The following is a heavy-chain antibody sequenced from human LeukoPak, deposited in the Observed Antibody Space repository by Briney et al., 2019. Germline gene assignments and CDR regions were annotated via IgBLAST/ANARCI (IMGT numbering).Heavy chain of an antibody. J-gene: IGHJ5*02. D-gene: IGHD4-17*01. CDR2: IYTSGST. V-gene: IGHV4-4*07. CDR1: GGSISSYY. CDR3: ARAMTTVTTDWFDP. Sequence: SETLSLTCTVSGGSISSYYWSWIRQPAGKGLEWIGRIYTSGSTNHNPSLKSRVTMSVDTSKNQFSLKLSSVTAADTAVYYCARAMTTVTTDWFDPWGQGTLVTVSS.